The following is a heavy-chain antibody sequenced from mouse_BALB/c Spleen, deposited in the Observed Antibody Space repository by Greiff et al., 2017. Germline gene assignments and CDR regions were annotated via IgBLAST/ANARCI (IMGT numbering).Heavy chain of an antibody. V-gene: IGHV1-80*01. CDR3: ARRFTTAYYAMDY. J-gene: IGHJ4*01. CDR2: IYPGDGDT. D-gene: IGHD1-2*01. Sequence: QVQLQQPGAELVRPGASVKISCKASGYAFSSSWMNWVKQRPGQGLEWIGRIYPGDGDTNYNGKFKGKATLTADKSSSTAYMQLSSLTSVDSAVYFCARRFTTAYYAMDYWGQGTSVTVSS. CDR1: GYAFSSSW.